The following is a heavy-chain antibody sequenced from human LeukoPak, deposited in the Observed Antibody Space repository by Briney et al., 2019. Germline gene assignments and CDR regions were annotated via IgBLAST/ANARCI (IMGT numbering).Heavy chain of an antibody. CDR1: GFTFSSYW. CDR3: ARDRDYGGNPPLFDY. CDR2: IKQDGSEK. V-gene: IGHV3-7*01. Sequence: GGSLRLSCAASGFTFSSYWIGWVRQAPGKGLEWVAKIKQDGSEKYYVDSVKGRFTISRDSAKNSLYLQMNSLRAEDTAVYYCARDRDYGGNPPLFDYWGQGTLVTVSS. J-gene: IGHJ4*02. D-gene: IGHD4-23*01.